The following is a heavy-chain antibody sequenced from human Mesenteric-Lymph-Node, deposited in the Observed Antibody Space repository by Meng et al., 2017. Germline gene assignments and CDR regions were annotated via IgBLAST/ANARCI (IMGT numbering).Heavy chain of an antibody. CDR3: ARADYYDSSGWHAFDV. D-gene: IGHD3-22*01. V-gene: IGHV3-30*01. Sequence: GESLKISCAASGFTFSSYAMHWVRQAPGKGLEWVAVISYDGSNKYYADSVKGRFTISRDNSKNTLYLQMNSLRAEDTAVYYCARADYYDSSGWHAFDVWGQGTMVTVSS. CDR1: GFTFSSYA. J-gene: IGHJ3*01. CDR2: ISYDGSNK.